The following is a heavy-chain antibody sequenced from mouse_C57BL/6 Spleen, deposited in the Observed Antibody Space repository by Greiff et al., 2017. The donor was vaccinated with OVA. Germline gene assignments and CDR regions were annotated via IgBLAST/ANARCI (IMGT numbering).Heavy chain of an antibody. J-gene: IGHJ4*01. V-gene: IGHV1-82*01. CDR2: IYPGDGDT. CDR1: GYSFSSSW. Sequence: VQLQQSGPELVKPGASVKISCKASGYSFSSSWMNWVKQRPGKGLEWIGRIYPGDGDTNYNGKFKGKATLTADKSSSTAYMQLSSLTSEDSAVYFCARAEPWYYAMDYWGQGTSVTVSS. CDR3: ARAEPWYYAMDY.